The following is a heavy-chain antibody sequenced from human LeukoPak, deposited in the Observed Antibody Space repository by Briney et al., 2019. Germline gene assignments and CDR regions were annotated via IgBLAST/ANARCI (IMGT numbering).Heavy chain of an antibody. CDR2: TYYSGST. Sequence: SETLSLTCAVSGGSISSYYWSWIRQPPGKGLEWIGCTYYSGSTNYNPSLKSRVTISVDTSKNRFSLKLSSVTAADTAVYYCASAGSSGYYYFDYWGQGTLVTVSS. J-gene: IGHJ4*02. CDR1: GGSISSYY. D-gene: IGHD3-22*01. V-gene: IGHV4-59*01. CDR3: ASAGSSGYYYFDY.